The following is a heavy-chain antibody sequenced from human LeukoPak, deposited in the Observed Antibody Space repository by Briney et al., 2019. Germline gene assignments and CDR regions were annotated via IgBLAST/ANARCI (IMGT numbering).Heavy chain of an antibody. D-gene: IGHD2-2*01. CDR3: ARRQGCSNTNCPPDY. Sequence: GESLKISCRASGYSFNTYWIGWVRQMPGKGLEWMGIIYPGDSDTRYTPSFQGQVTMSADKSINTAYLQWSSLKASDTAMYYCARRQGCSNTNCPPDYWGQGTLVTVSS. CDR1: GYSFNTYW. V-gene: IGHV5-51*01. J-gene: IGHJ4*02. CDR2: IYPGDSDT.